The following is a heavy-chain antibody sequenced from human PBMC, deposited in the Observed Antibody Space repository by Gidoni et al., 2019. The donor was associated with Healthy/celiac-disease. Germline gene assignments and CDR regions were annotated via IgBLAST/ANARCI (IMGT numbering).Heavy chain of an antibody. CDR3: ARALVVPAAMGGDRRYYYYGMDV. CDR1: GFTFSDYA. J-gene: IGHJ6*02. V-gene: IGHV3-11*05. D-gene: IGHD2-2*01. CDR2: ISSSSSYT. Sequence: QVQLVESGGCLVKPGGSLRLSCAASGFTFSDYAMSWIREAPGKGLEWVSYISSSSSYTNYADSVKGRFTISRDNAKNSLYLQMNSLRAEDTAVYYCARALVVPAAMGGDRRYYYYGMDVWGQGTTVTVSS.